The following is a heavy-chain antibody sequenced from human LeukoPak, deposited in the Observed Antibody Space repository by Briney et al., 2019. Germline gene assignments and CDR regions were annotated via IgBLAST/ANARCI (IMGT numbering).Heavy chain of an antibody. V-gene: IGHV3-43*01. CDR1: GFDFGDYT. CDR2: ISWNSGSI. D-gene: IGHD3-22*01. CDR3: ARDIYDSGDFRGDF. J-gene: IGHJ4*02. Sequence: GGSLRLSCAVSGFDFGDYTMHWVRQPPGKGLEWVSLISWNSGSIKYTESVKGRFTISRDNSKNSLYLQMSSLRTEDAALYYCARDIYDSGDFRGDFWGQGTLVTVSS.